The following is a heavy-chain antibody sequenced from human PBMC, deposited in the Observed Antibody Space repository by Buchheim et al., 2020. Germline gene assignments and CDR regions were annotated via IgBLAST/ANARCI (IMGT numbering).Heavy chain of an antibody. J-gene: IGHJ6*02. CDR1: GGSISSGGYY. D-gene: IGHD2-8*02. CDR3: ARVATYLTLRQTGEYGMDI. CDR2: IYYSGST. Sequence: QVQLQESGPGLVKPSQTLSLTCTVSGGSISSGGYYWSWIRQHPGTCLEWIGYIYYSGSTYYNPSLKSRLTISVDTSKNQFSLKLSSVTAADTAVYYCARVATYLTLRQTGEYGMDIWGQGTT. V-gene: IGHV4-31*03.